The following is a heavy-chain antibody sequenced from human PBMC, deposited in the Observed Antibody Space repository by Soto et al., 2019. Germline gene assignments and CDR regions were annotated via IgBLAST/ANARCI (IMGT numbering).Heavy chain of an antibody. CDR3: ARDVVVAAYYYYGMDV. D-gene: IGHD2-15*01. CDR1: GGTFSSYA. J-gene: IGHJ6*02. Sequence: ASVKVSCKASGGTFSSYAINWVRQAPGQGLEWMGGIIPIFGTANYAQKFQGRVTITADESTSTAYMELSSLRSEDTAVYYCARDVVVAAYYYYGMDVWGQGTTVTVSS. CDR2: IIPIFGTA. V-gene: IGHV1-69*13.